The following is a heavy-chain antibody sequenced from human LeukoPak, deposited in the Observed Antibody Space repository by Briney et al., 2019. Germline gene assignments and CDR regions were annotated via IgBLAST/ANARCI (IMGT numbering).Heavy chain of an antibody. CDR3: ARVVLYCSSTSCSLDF. Sequence: ASVKVSCKASGCTFTSYAMHWVRQAPGQRLEWMGWINAGNGNTKYSQKFQGRVTITRDTSASTAYMELSSLRSEDTAVYYCARVVLYCSSTSCSLDFWGQGTLVTVSS. V-gene: IGHV1-3*01. CDR2: INAGNGNT. D-gene: IGHD2-2*01. J-gene: IGHJ4*02. CDR1: GCTFTSYA.